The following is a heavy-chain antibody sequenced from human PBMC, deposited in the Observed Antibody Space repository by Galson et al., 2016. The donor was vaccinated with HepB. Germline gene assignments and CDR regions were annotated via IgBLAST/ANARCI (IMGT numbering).Heavy chain of an antibody. CDR1: GDSIITSRYSY. J-gene: IGHJ5*02. Sequence: QLQLQESGPGLVKPSETLSLTCTVSGDSIITSRYSYWTWLRQPVGKCPDWIGLIYTSGNTKYNPSLRSRVTISLDTSKNQLSLELISVTAADTAVYYCAREMGSWSQGTLVTVSS. V-gene: IGHV4-61*02. CDR2: IYTSGNT. D-gene: IGHD3-16*01. CDR3: AREMGS.